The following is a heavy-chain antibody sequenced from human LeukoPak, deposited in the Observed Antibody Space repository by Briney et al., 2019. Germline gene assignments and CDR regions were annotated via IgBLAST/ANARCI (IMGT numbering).Heavy chain of an antibody. D-gene: IGHD3-22*01. Sequence: SETLSPTCTVSGVSISSYYWTWIRQPPGKGLEWIGYIYSSGSTNYSPSLKSRVTISIDTSKNQFSLRLSSVTAADTAVYFCARDRGGDYDSSGFQYHFDYWGQGALVTVSS. J-gene: IGHJ4*02. CDR1: GVSISSYY. CDR2: IYSSGST. CDR3: ARDRGGDYDSSGFQYHFDY. V-gene: IGHV4-59*01.